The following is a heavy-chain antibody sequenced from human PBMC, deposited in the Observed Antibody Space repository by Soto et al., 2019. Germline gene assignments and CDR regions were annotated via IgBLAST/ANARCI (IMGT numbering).Heavy chain of an antibody. D-gene: IGHD2-2*01. CDR3: ARNRGPGGYCSSTSCPFDY. J-gene: IGHJ4*02. V-gene: IGHV1-69*02. Sequence: SVKVSCKASGGTFSSYTISWVRQAPGQGLEWMGRIIPILGIANYAQKFQGRVTITADKSTSTAYMELSSLRSEDTAVYYCARNRGPGGYCSSTSCPFDYWGQGTLVTVSS. CDR1: GGTFSSYT. CDR2: IIPILGIA.